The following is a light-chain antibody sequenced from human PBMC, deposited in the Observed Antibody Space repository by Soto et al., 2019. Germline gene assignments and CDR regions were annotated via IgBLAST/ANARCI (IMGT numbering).Light chain of an antibody. CDR1: QSLLHRNGHKY. J-gene: IGKJ4*01. CDR3: IQFLQTPST. CDR2: LGS. V-gene: IGKV2-28*01. Sequence: EIVMTQSPLSLPVTPGESASISCRSSQSLLHRNGHKYLDWYVQKPGQSPQLLIHLGSNRASGVPDRFSGSGSGTDFTLKISIAEAEDVGVHYCIQFLQTPSTFGGGTEVEIK.